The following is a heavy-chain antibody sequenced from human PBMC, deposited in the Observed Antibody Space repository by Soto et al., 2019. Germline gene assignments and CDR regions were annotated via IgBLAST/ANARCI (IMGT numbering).Heavy chain of an antibody. V-gene: IGHV1-18*01. CDR1: GYTFTSYG. D-gene: IGHD2-2*01. CDR3: ARDPRISTSCYAPPCYYSGMDV. Sequence: GASVKVSCKASGYTFTSYGISWVRQAPGQGLEWMGWISAYNGNTNYAQKLQGRVTMTTDTSTSTAYMELRSLRSDDTAVYYCARDPRISTSCYAPPCYYSGMDVWGQGTTVTVSS. CDR2: ISAYNGNT. J-gene: IGHJ6*02.